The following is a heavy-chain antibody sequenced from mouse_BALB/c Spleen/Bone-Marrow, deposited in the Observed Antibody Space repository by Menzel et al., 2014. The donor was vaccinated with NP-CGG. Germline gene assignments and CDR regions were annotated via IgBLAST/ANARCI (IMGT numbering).Heavy chain of an antibody. CDR3: ARDHYYGSSYLDY. J-gene: IGHJ2*01. CDR1: GYSITSGYY. D-gene: IGHD1-1*01. CDR2: ITYDGSS. V-gene: IGHV3-6*02. Sequence: EVQVVESGPGLAKPSQSLSLTCSVTGYSITSGYYWNWIRQFPGNRLEWMGYITYDGSSNYNPSLKNRISITRDTSENQFFLKLNSVTTEDTATYYCARDHYYGSSYLDYWGQGTTLTVSS.